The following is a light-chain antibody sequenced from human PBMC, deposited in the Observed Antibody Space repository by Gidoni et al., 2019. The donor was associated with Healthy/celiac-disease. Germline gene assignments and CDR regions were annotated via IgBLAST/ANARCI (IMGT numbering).Light chain of an antibody. Sequence: IVLTQSPPSLLVTPGEPASISCRSSQSLLHSNGYNYLDWYLQKPGQSPQLLIYLGSNRASGVPDRFGGRGSGKDFTLKISRVEAEDVGVYYCMQALQTRAFGQGTKVEIK. CDR3: MQALQTRA. J-gene: IGKJ1*01. CDR2: LGS. CDR1: QSLLHSNGYNY. V-gene: IGKV2-28*01.